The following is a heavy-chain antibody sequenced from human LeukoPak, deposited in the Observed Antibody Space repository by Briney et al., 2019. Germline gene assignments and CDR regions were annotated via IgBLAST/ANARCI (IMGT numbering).Heavy chain of an antibody. CDR1: GFTFSNSI. CDR3: ARDEGTVRNIENDAFDI. D-gene: IGHD1-14*01. Sequence: PGRSLTLSCAASGFTFSNSIMHWVRQAPGKGLEWVAVISCEGDNNYYADAVKGRFTISRDNSKNTLYLQMDSLRIEDTAVYYCARDEGTVRNIENDAFDICGQGTLVTVSS. CDR2: ISCEGDNN. J-gene: IGHJ3*02. V-gene: IGHV3-30*01.